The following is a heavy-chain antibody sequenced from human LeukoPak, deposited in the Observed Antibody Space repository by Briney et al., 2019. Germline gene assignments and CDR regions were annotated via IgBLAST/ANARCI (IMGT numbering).Heavy chain of an antibody. CDR1: GFTFSSYS. V-gene: IGHV3-21*04. Sequence: GGSLRLSCAASGFTFSSYSMNWVRQAPGKGLEWVSSISSSSSYIYYADSVKGRFTISRDNAKNTLYLQMNSLRAEDTAVYYCAKVQYSSSSLHGSWGQGTLVTVSS. D-gene: IGHD6-6*01. CDR2: ISSSSSYI. CDR3: AKVQYSSSSLHGS. J-gene: IGHJ5*02.